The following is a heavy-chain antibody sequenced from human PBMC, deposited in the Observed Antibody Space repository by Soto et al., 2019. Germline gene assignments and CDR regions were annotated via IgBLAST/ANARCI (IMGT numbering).Heavy chain of an antibody. Sequence: QLLQSGGGLAQPGGSLRLSCAASGFTFSSHEMSWVRQAPGKGLEWVAQISGSDDRAFYADSVKGRFTISRDDSRNTVSLKLDSLGADDRAVYYCARAGDWSIAVAGHFAYLSDATLVTVSP. D-gene: IGHD6-19*01. J-gene: IGHJ4*01. V-gene: IGHV3-23*01. CDR2: ISGSDDRA. CDR1: GFTFSSHE. CDR3: ARAGDWSIAVAGHFAY.